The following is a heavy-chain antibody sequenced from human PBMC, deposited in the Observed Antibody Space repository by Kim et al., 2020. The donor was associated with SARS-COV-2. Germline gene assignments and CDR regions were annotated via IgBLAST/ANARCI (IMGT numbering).Heavy chain of an antibody. J-gene: IGHJ5*01. CDR1: GFTFTTYG. Sequence: GGSLRLSCAASGFTFTTYGMSWVRQAPGKGLEWVSSITDNFDLTYYAASEKRFFAISIVTSKTTFFLQINSLRAENTLLYYSTKIVVVAGILLPCGSWG. CDR3: TKIVVVAGILLPCGS. CDR2: ITDNFDLT. V-gene: IGHV3-23*01. D-gene: IGHD3-22*01.